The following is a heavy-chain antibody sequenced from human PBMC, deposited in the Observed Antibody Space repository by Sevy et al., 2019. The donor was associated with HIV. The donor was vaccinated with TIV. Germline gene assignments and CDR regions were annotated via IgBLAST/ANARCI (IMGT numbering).Heavy chain of an antibody. CDR2: ISNSGTTI. Sequence: GGSLRLSCAASGFTFSSYEMNWVRQAPGKGLEWVSYISNSGTTISYSDSVKGRFTISRDNARNLLYLQMNSLRAEDQAVYYCARDLPPSATTVAHFDCWGQGTLVTVSS. V-gene: IGHV3-48*03. D-gene: IGHD4-17*01. CDR1: GFTFSSYE. CDR3: ARDLPPSATTVAHFDC. J-gene: IGHJ4*02.